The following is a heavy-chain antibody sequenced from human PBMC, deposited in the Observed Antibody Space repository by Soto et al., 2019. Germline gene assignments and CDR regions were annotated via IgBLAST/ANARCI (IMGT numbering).Heavy chain of an antibody. Sequence: ASVKVSCKASGYTFTSYARQWVRQAPGQRLEWMGWINAGNGNTKYSQKFQGRVTITRDTSASTAYMELSSLRSEDTAVYYCARGEHYGSLVDIWGQGTMLTVSS. CDR1: GYTFTSYA. D-gene: IGHD4-17*01. J-gene: IGHJ3*02. V-gene: IGHV1-3*01. CDR2: INAGNGNT. CDR3: ARGEHYGSLVDI.